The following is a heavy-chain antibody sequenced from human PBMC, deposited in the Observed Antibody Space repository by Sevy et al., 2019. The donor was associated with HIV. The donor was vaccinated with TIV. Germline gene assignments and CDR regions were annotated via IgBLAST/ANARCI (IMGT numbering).Heavy chain of an antibody. Sequence: ASVKVSCKASGGTFSSYAISWVRQAPGQGLEWMGGIIPIFGTANYAQKFQGRVTITADESTSTAYMELSSLRSEDTAVYYCARELPYCTNGVCYDYYYGMDVWGQGTTVTVS. V-gene: IGHV1-69*13. D-gene: IGHD2-8*01. CDR1: GGTFSSYA. CDR3: ARELPYCTNGVCYDYYYGMDV. J-gene: IGHJ6*02. CDR2: IIPIFGTA.